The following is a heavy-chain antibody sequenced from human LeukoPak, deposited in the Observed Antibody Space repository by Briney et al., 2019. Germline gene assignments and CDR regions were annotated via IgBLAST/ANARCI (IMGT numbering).Heavy chain of an antibody. Sequence: PGGSLRLSCAASGFTFNTYAMSWVRQALGKGLEWVSGITSGANTYYADSVKGRFTISRDNSENTLNLQMNSLRAEDTAIYYCAKARAGDITAAFNYWGQGTLVTVSS. J-gene: IGHJ4*02. V-gene: IGHV3-23*01. CDR1: GFTFNTYA. D-gene: IGHD6-13*01. CDR2: ITSGANT. CDR3: AKARAGDITAAFNY.